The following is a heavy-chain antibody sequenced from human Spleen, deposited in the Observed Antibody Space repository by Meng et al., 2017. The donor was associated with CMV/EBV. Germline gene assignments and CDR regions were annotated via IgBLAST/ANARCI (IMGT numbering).Heavy chain of an antibody. D-gene: IGHD3-3*01. Sequence: ASVKVSCKASGYTFSGYYMHWVRQAPGQGLEWMGWINPNSGGRNYAQKFQGRVTMTRDTSISTAYMELSRLRSDDTAVYYCAREADESGEREWSPYATSPMDVWGQGTTVTVSS. CDR1: GYTFSGYY. CDR2: INPNSGGR. J-gene: IGHJ6*02. V-gene: IGHV1-2*02. CDR3: AREADESGEREWSPYATSPMDV.